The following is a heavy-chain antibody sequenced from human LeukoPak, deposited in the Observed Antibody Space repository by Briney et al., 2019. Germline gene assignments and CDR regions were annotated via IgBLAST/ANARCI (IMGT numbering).Heavy chain of an antibody. CDR2: INTGGTNT. D-gene: IGHD5-18*01. V-gene: IGHV3-23*01. CDR3: ASQLWNSDY. Sequence: PGGSLRLSCAASGFTFSSYGMSWVRQAPGKGLELVSSINTGGTNTHYADSVKGRFTISRDNSKNTLYLQMNSLRAEDTAVYYCASQLWNSDYWGQGTLVTVSS. J-gene: IGHJ4*02. CDR1: GFTFSSYG.